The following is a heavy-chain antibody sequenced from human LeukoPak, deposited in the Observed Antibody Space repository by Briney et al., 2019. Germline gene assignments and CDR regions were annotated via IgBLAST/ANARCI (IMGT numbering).Heavy chain of an antibody. J-gene: IGHJ3*02. CDR3: AKEMTTVVTDDAFDI. V-gene: IGHV3-33*06. Sequence: HPGRSLRLSCAASGFTFSSYGMHWVRQAPGKGLEWVAVIWYDGSNKYYADSVKGRFTISRDNSKNTLYLQMNSLRAEDTAVYYCAKEMTTVVTDDAFDIWGQGTMVTVSS. CDR1: GFTFSSYG. D-gene: IGHD4-23*01. CDR2: IWYDGSNK.